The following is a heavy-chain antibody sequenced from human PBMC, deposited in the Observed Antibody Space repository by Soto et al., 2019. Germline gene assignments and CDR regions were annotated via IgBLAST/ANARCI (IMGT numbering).Heavy chain of an antibody. Sequence: GESLKISCKASGYSFSDDWIGWVRQRPGKGLEWMGIIYPDDSDIRSSPSFQGQVTLSADKSITTAYLQWSSLKASDTAIYYCARCLYVTGGGGAFEIWGQGTMVTVS. CDR2: IYPDDSDI. CDR3: ARCLYVTGGGGAFEI. D-gene: IGHD3-10*02. V-gene: IGHV5-51*01. CDR1: GYSFSDDW. J-gene: IGHJ3*02.